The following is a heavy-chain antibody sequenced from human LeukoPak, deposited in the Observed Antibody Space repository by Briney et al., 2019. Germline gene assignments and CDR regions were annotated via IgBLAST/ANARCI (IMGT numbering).Heavy chain of an antibody. CDR3: AKDHVLRYFDWLLHPYYYYGMDV. V-gene: IGHV3-30*18. CDR2: ISYDGSNK. Sequence: GGSLRLSCAASGFTFSSYGMHWVRQAPGKGLEWVAVISYDGSNKYYADSVKGRFTISRDNSKNTLYLQMNSLRAEDTAVYYCAKDHVLRYFDWLLHPYYYYGMDVWGQGTTVTVSS. J-gene: IGHJ6*02. D-gene: IGHD3-9*01. CDR1: GFTFSSYG.